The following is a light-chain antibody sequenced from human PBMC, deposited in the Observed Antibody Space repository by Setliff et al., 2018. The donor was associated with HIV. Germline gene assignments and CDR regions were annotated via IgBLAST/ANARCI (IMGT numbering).Light chain of an antibody. V-gene: IGLV2-14*03. CDR1: SNDVGGHNY. CDR2: GVT. Sequence: QSALAQPTSVSGSPGQSVTISCTGTSNDVGGHNYVSWYQQYPGKAPTLLIFGVTNRPAGVSFRFGGSKSGNTASLTISGLQAEDEADYYCCSYTVSYTVFGTGTKVTVL. J-gene: IGLJ1*01. CDR3: CSYTVSYTV.